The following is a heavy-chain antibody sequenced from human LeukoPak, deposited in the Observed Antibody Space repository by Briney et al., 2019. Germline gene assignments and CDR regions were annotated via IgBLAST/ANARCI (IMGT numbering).Heavy chain of an antibody. J-gene: IGHJ4*02. CDR3: ARESIAAIGVGDY. Sequence: SETLSINCTVSGYSISSGYYWGWIRQPPGKGLEWIGRIYTSGSTNYNPSLKSRVTMSVDTSKNQFSLKLSSVTAADTAVYYCARESIAAIGVGDYWGQGTLVTVSS. V-gene: IGHV4-38-2*02. CDR1: GYSISSGYY. CDR2: IYTSGST. D-gene: IGHD2-2*01.